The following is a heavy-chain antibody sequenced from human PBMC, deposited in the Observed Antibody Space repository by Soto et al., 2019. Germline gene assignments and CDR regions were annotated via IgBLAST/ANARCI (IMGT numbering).Heavy chain of an antibody. J-gene: IGHJ5*02. V-gene: IGHV1-69*08. CDR1: GGTFSSYT. CDR3: ARDRGGYSSSWYVP. Sequence: QVQLVQSGAEVKKPGSSVKVSCKASGGTFSSYTISWVRQAPGQGLEWMGRIIPILGIANYAQKFQGRVTITADKSTGTAYMELSSLRSEDTAVYYCARDRGGYSSSWYVPWGQGTLVTVSS. CDR2: IIPILGIA. D-gene: IGHD6-13*01.